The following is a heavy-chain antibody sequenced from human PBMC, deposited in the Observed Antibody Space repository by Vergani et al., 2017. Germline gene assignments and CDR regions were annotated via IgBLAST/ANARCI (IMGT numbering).Heavy chain of an antibody. J-gene: IGHJ4*02. CDR3: AGPQGTSAYYYGGFDY. CDR2: IRYDGNNK. V-gene: IGHV3-30*02. Sequence: QVQLVESGGGVVQPGGSLRLSCAASGFTFSTYGMHWVRQAPGKGLEWVAFIRYDGNNKYYADSVKGRFTISRDNSKNTLYLQMNSLTAEDTAIYYCAGPQGTSAYYYGGFDYWGQGILVTVSS. CDR1: GFTFSTYG. D-gene: IGHD3-22*01.